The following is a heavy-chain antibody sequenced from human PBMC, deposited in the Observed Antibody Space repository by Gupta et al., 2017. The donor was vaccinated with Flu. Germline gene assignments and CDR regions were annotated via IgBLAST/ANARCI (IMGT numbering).Heavy chain of an antibody. Sequence: QVQLQVSAPGLVAPSEPLSLTCTVSGDPMSPYYWHLMRQSPGKGLEWLAYIHFSESLNYNPSLKSRLIISVDTSKNQFSRKQDSVTAADTAVYYCARFGRCGDTNCAGFDFWGQGTLVTVSS. V-gene: IGHV4-59*01. CDR1: GDPMSPYY. J-gene: IGHJ4*02. CDR2: IHFSESL. CDR3: ARFGRCGDTNCAGFDF. D-gene: IGHD7-27*01.